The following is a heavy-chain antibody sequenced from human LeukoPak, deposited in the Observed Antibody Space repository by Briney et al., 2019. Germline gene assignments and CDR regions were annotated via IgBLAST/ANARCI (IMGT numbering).Heavy chain of an antibody. D-gene: IGHD3-3*01. J-gene: IGHJ6*02. CDR3: ARDGYDFWSGYSGHYYYGMDV. CDR2: ISSSSSYI. Sequence: AGGSLRLSCAASGFTFSSYSMNWVRQAPGKGLEWVSSISSSSSYIYYADSVKGRFTISRDNAKNSLYLQMNSLRAEDTAVYYCARDGYDFWSGYSGHYYYGMDVWGQGTTVTVSS. CDR1: GFTFSSYS. V-gene: IGHV3-21*01.